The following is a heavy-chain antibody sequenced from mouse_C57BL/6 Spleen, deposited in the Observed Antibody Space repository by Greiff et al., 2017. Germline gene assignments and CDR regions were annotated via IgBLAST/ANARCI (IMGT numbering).Heavy chain of an antibody. V-gene: IGHV1-82*01. CDR3: ARFDYDDDFDY. CDR1: GYAFSSSW. Sequence: QVQLQQSGPELVKPGASVKISCKASGYAFSSSWMNWVKQRPGKGLEWIGRIYPGDGDTNYNGKFKGKATLTADKSSSTAYMQLSSLTSEDSAVYFCARFDYDDDFDYWGQGTTLTVSS. J-gene: IGHJ2*01. CDR2: IYPGDGDT. D-gene: IGHD2-4*01.